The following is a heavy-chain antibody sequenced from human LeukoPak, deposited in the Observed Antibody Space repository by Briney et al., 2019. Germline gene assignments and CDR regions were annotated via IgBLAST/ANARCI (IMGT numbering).Heavy chain of an antibody. CDR1: GGSISSYY. Sequence: PSETLSLTCTVSGGSISSYYWSWIRQSPGKGLEWIGYIFYSGFTNYNPSLKSRVTISVDTSKNQFSLKLSSVTAADTAVYYCATLGYSGYLSCWGQGTLVTVSS. V-gene: IGHV4-59*12. J-gene: IGHJ4*02. D-gene: IGHD5-12*01. CDR3: ATLGYSGYLSC. CDR2: IFYSGFT.